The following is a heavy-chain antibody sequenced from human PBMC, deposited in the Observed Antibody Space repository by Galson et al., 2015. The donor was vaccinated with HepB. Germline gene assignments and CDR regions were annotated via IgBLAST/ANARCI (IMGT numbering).Heavy chain of an antibody. CDR2: IIPILNIV. V-gene: IGHV1-69*10. D-gene: IGHD3-10*01. CDR3: ARDAQYYGSGSYEYYYYYYMDV. Sequence: SVKVSCKASGGSFSNYAIGWVRQAPGQGLEWMGGIIPILNIVNYAQRFQGRVTITADKSTSTAYMELSSLRSEDTAVYYCARDAQYYGSGSYEYYYYYYMDVWGKGTTVTVSS. CDR1: GGSFSNYA. J-gene: IGHJ6*03.